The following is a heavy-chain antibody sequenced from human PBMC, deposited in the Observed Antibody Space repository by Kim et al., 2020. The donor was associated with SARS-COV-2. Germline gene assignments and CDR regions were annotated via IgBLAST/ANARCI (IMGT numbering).Heavy chain of an antibody. CDR3: ARDHESTWIQLFYGMDV. D-gene: IGHD5-18*01. Sequence: VESRFTISRDNAKNSLYLQMNSLRAEDTAVYYCARDHESTWIQLFYGMDVWGQGTTVTVSS. V-gene: IGHV3-11*04. J-gene: IGHJ6*02.